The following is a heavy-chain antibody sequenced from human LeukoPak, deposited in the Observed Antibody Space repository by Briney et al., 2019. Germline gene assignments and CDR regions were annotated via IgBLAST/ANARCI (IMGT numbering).Heavy chain of an antibody. J-gene: IGHJ3*02. Sequence: GGSLRLSCAASGFTFSTYDMQWVRQAPGKGLEWVSGINRSGRTYYTDSVKGRFTISRDNSKNTLCLHMNSLRAEDTAVYYCAKGGYFAFETWGQGTMVAVSS. CDR2: INRSGRT. CDR1: GFTFSTYD. V-gene: IGHV3-23*01. CDR3: AKGGYFAFET. D-gene: IGHD2-2*03.